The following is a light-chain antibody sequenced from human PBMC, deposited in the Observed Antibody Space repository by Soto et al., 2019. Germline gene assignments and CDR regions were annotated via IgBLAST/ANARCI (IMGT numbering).Light chain of an antibody. CDR1: TSNILRNY. J-gene: IGLJ1*01. CDR3: ASLDDRMSGYV. Sequence: SVLTKPPSTAGNPGQRLTNSCSGSTSNILRNYVYWYRQLPGTAPRLLISMNDQRPSGVPDRFSGSKSGTSASLAISGLRSEDEADDYCASLDDRMSGYVFGIWIKVTV. V-gene: IGLV1-47*01. CDR2: MND.